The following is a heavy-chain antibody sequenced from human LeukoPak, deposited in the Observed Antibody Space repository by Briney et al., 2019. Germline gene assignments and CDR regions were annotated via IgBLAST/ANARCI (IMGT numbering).Heavy chain of an antibody. CDR2: IRSDGSNK. V-gene: IGHV3-30*02. J-gene: IGHJ4*02. Sequence: GGSLRLSCAASRFTFSSYGMHWVRQAPGKGLEWVAFIRSDGSNKDYADSVKGRFTISRDNSKNTLYLQMNSLRAEDTAVYYCAKLLYYYDSSQPYWGQGTLVTVSS. CDR3: AKLLYYYDSSQPY. CDR1: RFTFSSYG. D-gene: IGHD3-22*01.